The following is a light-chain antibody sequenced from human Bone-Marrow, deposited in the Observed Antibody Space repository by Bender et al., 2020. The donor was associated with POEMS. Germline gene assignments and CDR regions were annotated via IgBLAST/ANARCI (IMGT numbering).Light chain of an antibody. CDR2: DVS. CDR1: SSDVGAYDN. V-gene: IGLV2-11*01. Sequence: QSALTQPHSVSGSPGQSVTISCTGTSSDVGAYDNVNWYQQHPGKAPKLIIYDVSLRPSGVPDRFSGSKSGNTASLTVSGLQAEDEADYYCSSYGGNTNVIFGGGTKLTVL. J-gene: IGLJ2*01. CDR3: SSYGGNTNVI.